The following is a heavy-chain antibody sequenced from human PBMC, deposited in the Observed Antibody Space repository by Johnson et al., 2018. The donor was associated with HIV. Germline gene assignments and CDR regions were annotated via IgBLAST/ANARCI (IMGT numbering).Heavy chain of an antibody. CDR3: TTDLSGSYEMGDNDAFDI. V-gene: IGHV3-11*01. CDR2: ISSSGSTI. CDR1: GFTFSDYY. Sequence: VQLVESGGGLVKPGGSLRLSCAASGFTFSDYYMSWIRQAPGKGLEWVSYISSSGSTIYYADSVKGRFTISRDNAKNSLYLQMNSRKTEDTAVYYCTTDLSGSYEMGDNDAFDIWGRGTMVTVSS. J-gene: IGHJ3*02. D-gene: IGHD1-26*01.